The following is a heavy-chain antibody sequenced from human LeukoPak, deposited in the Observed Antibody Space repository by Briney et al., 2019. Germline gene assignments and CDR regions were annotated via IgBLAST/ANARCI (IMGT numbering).Heavy chain of an antibody. V-gene: IGHV3-23*01. CDR2: ISGSGGST. J-gene: IGHJ4*02. D-gene: IGHD1-1*01. Sequence: GGSLRLSCAASGFTFSSYAMSWVRQAPGQGLEWVSAISGSGGSTYYADSVKGRFTISRDNSKNTLYLQRNSLRAEDTAVYYCANMRGQRGLESCDYWGQGTLVTVCS. CDR3: ANMRGQRGLESCDY. CDR1: GFTFSSYA.